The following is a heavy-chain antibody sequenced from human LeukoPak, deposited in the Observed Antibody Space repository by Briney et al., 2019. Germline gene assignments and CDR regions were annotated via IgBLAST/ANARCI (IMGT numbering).Heavy chain of an antibody. Sequence: GGSLRLSCAASGFTFSSYAMSWVRQAPGKGLEWVSAISGSGGSTYYADSVKGRFTISRDNSKNTLYLQMNSLRAEDTAVYNCARGIPLSGDYFYYYYYMDVWGKGTTVTVSS. V-gene: IGHV3-23*01. CDR1: GFTFSSYA. J-gene: IGHJ6*03. D-gene: IGHD4-17*01. CDR2: ISGSGGST. CDR3: ARGIPLSGDYFYYYYYMDV.